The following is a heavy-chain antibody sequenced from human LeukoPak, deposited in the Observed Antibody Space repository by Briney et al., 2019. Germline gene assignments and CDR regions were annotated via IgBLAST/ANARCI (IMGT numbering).Heavy chain of an antibody. CDR3: ARDSRDGNWFDP. CDR1: GGSISSHY. CDR2: IYHSGST. V-gene: IGHV4-38-2*02. J-gene: IGHJ5*02. Sequence: SETLSLTCTVYGGSISSHYWSWIRQPPGKGLEWIGSIYHSGSTYYNPSLKSRVTISVDTSKNQFSLKLSSVTAADTAVYYCARDSRDGNWFDPWGQGTLVTVSS. D-gene: IGHD5-24*01.